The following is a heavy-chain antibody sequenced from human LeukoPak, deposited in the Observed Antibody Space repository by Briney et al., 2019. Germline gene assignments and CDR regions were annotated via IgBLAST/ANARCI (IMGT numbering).Heavy chain of an antibody. D-gene: IGHD6-13*01. J-gene: IGHJ4*02. CDR1: GYSFTSYW. Sequence: GESLKISCKGSGYSFTSYWIGWVRQMPGKGLEWMGIIYPGDSDTRYSPSFQGQVTISADKSISTAYLQWSSLKASDTAMYYCARLRTAAAATRPYYFDYWGQGTLVTVSS. CDR2: IYPGDSDT. V-gene: IGHV5-51*01. CDR3: ARLRTAAAATRPYYFDY.